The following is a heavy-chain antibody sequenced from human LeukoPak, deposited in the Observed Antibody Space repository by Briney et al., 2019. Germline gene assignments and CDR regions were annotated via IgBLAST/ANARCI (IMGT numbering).Heavy chain of an antibody. CDR1: GGTFSSYA. D-gene: IGHD6-19*01. J-gene: IGHJ6*04. CDR3: ARGQGIIAVALDV. V-gene: IGHV1-69*05. Sequence: ASVKVSCKASGGTFSSYAISWVRQAPGQGFEWMGRIIPIFGTANYAQKFQGRVTITTDESTSTAYMELSSLRSEDTAVYYCARGQGIIAVALDVWGKGTTVTVSS. CDR2: IIPIFGTA.